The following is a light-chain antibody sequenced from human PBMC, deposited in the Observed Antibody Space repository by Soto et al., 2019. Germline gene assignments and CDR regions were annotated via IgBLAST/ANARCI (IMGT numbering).Light chain of an antibody. CDR2: GAS. CDR3: QQYDTSPPST. V-gene: IGKV3-20*01. J-gene: IGKJ5*01. CDR1: QSVSSSY. Sequence: ENVLTQSPGTLSLSPGERATLSCRASQSVSSSYLAWYQQKPGQAPRLLIYGASSRATGIPDRFSGSGSGTDFTLTISRLEPEDFAVYYCQQYDTSPPSTFGQGTRLEIK.